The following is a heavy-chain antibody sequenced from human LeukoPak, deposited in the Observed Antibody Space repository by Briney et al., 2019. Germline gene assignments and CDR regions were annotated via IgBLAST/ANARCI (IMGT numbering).Heavy chain of an antibody. CDR1: GFTFDDYA. J-gene: IGHJ4*02. Sequence: GGSLRLSCAASGFTFDDYAMHWVRQAPGKGLEWVSGISWNSGSIGYADSVKGRFTISRDNAKNSLYLQMNSLRAEDTALYYCAKAAAGITHYWGQGTLVTVSS. V-gene: IGHV3-9*01. CDR3: AKAAAGITHY. CDR2: ISWNSGSI. D-gene: IGHD6-13*01.